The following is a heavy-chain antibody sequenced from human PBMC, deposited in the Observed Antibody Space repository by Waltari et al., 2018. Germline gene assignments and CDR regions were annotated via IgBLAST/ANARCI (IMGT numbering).Heavy chain of an antibody. V-gene: IGHV3-30*01. Sequence: QVQLVASGGGVVQPGRSLRLSCAASGFTFSSSAMHWFRQAPGKGLEWVAVISYDGSNKYYADSVKGRFTISRDNSKNTLYLQMNSLRAEDTAVYYCAGDLYSYYYYGMDVWGQGTTVTVSS. CDR1: GFTFSSSA. J-gene: IGHJ6*02. D-gene: IGHD2-8*01. CDR2: ISYDGSNK. CDR3: AGDLYSYYYYGMDV.